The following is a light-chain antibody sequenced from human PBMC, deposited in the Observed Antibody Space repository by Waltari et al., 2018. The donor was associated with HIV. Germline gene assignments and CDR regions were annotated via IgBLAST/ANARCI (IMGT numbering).Light chain of an antibody. CDR3: AAWDDSLTGWV. CDR1: TFNLGNNL. V-gene: IGLV1-47*01. Sequence: QSVLIQPPSASGTPGQRVTIPCSGSTFNLGNNLVYWYQQLQGTAPRLLIGGNNQQPSGVPDRCSTSKSGTSASLAISGLRSEDEVDYYCAAWDDSLTGWVFGGGTKLTVL. CDR2: GNN. J-gene: IGLJ3*02.